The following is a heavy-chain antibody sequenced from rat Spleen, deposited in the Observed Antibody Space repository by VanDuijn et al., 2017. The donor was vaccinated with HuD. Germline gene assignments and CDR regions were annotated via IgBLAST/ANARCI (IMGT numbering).Heavy chain of an antibody. V-gene: IGHV2S63*01. CDR3: VRHDYYFDY. CDR1: GFSLTDYS. D-gene: IGHD1-6*01. CDR2: MWNGGST. Sequence: VQLKESGPGLVKPSETLSLTCTVSGFSLTDYSVHWVRQPPGKGLEWMGVMWNGGSTAYNSALKSRLSISRDTSKNQVFLKMNSLQIDDTGTYYCVRHDYYFDYWGQGVMVTVSS. J-gene: IGHJ2*01.